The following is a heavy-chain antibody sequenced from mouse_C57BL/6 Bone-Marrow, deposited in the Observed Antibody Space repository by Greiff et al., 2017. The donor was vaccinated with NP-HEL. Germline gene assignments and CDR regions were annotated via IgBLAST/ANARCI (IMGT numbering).Heavy chain of an antibody. D-gene: IGHD1-1*01. CDR2: IYPGSGST. CDR1: GYTFTSYW. J-gene: IGHJ2*01. V-gene: IGHV1-55*01. Sequence: QVQLKQPGAELVKPGASVKMSCKASGYTFTSYWITWVKQRPGQGLEWIGDIYPGSGSTNYNEKFKSKATLTVDTSSSTAYMQLSSLTSEDSAVYYCARNLSTTVDYFDYWGQGTTLTVSS. CDR3: ARNLSTTVDYFDY.